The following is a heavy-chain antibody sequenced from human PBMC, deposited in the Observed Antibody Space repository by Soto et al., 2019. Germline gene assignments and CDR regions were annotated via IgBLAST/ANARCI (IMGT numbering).Heavy chain of an antibody. J-gene: IGHJ4*02. CDR2: VWPADSDT. CDR3: ARTLKGWNYFYPFDF. D-gene: IGHD1-7*01. CDR1: EYTFGGHW. Sequence: PVVSPRISYQCSEYTFGGHWIAWVRKIPGKGLGWIGIVWPADSDTRYSPSFQGQVTMSADKSVTTAYLQWSSLNASDTATYYCARTLKGWNYFYPFDFWGQGNQVTVS. V-gene: IGHV5-51*01.